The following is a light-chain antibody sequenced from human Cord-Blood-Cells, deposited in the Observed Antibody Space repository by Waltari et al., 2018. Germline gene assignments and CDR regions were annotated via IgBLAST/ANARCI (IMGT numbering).Light chain of an antibody. J-gene: IGKJ2*01. V-gene: IGKV3-20*01. CDR1: QSVSSSY. Sequence: EIVLTQSPGTLSLSPGERATLSCRASQSVSSSYLAWYQQKPGQAPRLLIYGASSRATGIPDRFSGSGSGTDFTLTISRLEPGDFAVYYCQQYGSSPPRYTFGQGTKLEIK. CDR3: QQYGSSPPRYT. CDR2: GAS.